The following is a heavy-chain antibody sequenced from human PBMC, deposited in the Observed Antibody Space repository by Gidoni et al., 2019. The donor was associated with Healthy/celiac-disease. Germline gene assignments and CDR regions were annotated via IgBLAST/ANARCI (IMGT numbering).Heavy chain of an antibody. Sequence: EVQLLESGGGLVQPGGSLRLSCASSGFPFSRDAMSWVRQAPGKGLECVSAISGSGGSTYYADSVKVRFTISRDNSKNTLYLQMNSLRAEDTAVYYCAKELAVAGTPWEYYFDYWGQGTLVTVSS. CDR1: GFPFSRDA. CDR3: AKELAVAGTPWEYYFDY. J-gene: IGHJ4*02. D-gene: IGHD6-19*01. V-gene: IGHV3-23*01. CDR2: ISGSGGST.